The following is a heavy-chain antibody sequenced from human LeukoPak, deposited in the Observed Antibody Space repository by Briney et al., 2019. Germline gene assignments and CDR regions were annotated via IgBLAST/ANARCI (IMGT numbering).Heavy chain of an antibody. J-gene: IGHJ3*02. D-gene: IGHD3-22*01. Sequence: GRSLRLSCAASGFTFSSYGMHWVRQAPGKGLEWVAVISYDGSNKYYADSVKGRFTISRDNSKNTLYLQMNSLRAEDTAVYYCAKDLYHYDSSGAFDIWGQGTMVTVSS. CDR3: AKDLYHYDSSGAFDI. V-gene: IGHV3-30*18. CDR2: ISYDGSNK. CDR1: GFTFSSYG.